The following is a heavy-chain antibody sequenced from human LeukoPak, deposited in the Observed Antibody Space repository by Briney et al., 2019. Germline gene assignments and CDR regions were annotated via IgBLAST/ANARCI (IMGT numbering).Heavy chain of an antibody. CDR2: IYYSGST. J-gene: IGHJ3*02. D-gene: IGHD6-13*01. CDR1: GGSISSGGYY. Sequence: PSETLSLTCTVSGGSISSGGYYWSWIRQHPGKGLEWIGYIYYSGSTYYNPSLKSRVTISVDTPKNQFSLKLSSVTAADTAVYYCAREVKYSSSWYHSAFDIWGQGTMVAVSS. V-gene: IGHV4-31*03. CDR3: AREVKYSSSWYHSAFDI.